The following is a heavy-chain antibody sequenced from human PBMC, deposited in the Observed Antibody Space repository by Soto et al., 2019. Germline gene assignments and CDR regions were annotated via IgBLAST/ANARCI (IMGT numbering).Heavy chain of an antibody. J-gene: IGHJ4*02. D-gene: IGHD2-2*01. CDR2: ISAYNGNT. V-gene: IGHV1-18*01. Sequence: QVQLVQSGAEVKKPGASVKVSCKASGYTFTSYGISWVRQAPGQGLEWMGWISAYNGNTNYAQKLQGRVTMTTDTYTSTAYMELRSLRSDDTAVYYCARERGGGYCSSTSCYGLHDYWGQGTLVTVSS. CDR3: ARERGGGYCSSTSCYGLHDY. CDR1: GYTFTSYG.